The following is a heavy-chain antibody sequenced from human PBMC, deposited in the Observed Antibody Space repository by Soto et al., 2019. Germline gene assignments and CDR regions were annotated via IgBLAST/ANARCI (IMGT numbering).Heavy chain of an antibody. D-gene: IGHD3-10*01. CDR3: ARQAARVSIFGGYYYHGMDV. J-gene: IGHJ6*02. V-gene: IGHV4-39*01. CDR1: GASINSSRNY. CDR2: FFYSGST. Sequence: PSETLSLTCSVSGASINSSRNYWGCIRQPPGKGLEWIGSFFYSGSTYFNPSLESRVTISVDTSKNQFSLRLGSLTAADTAVYYCARQAARVSIFGGYYYHGMDVWGQGTTVTVSS.